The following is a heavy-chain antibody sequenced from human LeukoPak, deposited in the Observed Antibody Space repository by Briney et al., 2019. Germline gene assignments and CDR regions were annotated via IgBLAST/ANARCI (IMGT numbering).Heavy chain of an antibody. CDR1: GYTFTSYD. D-gene: IGHD3-3*01. CDR3: ARVGITIFVTDY. CDR2: INPNSGGT. Sequence: ASVKVSCKASGYTFTSYDINWVRQAPGQGLEWMGWINPNSGGTNYAQKFQGRVTMTRDTSISTAYMELSRLRSDDTAVYYCARVGITIFVTDYWGQGTLVTVSS. J-gene: IGHJ4*02. V-gene: IGHV1-2*02.